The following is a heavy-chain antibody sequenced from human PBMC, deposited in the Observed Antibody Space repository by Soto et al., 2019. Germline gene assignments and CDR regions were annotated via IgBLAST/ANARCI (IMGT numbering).Heavy chain of an antibody. CDR3: ARSGYCSGGSCSFNWFDP. V-gene: IGHV4-61*01. Sequence: QVQLQESGPGLVQPSETLSLTCTVSGASVSSSSYYWSWIRQPLGKGLEWIAYVYYTGSTNYSPSLKSRVTISMDTSKNQFSLKLNSVTAADSVVYYCARSGYCSGGSCSFNWFDPWGQGTPVTVSS. CDR2: VYYTGST. D-gene: IGHD2-15*01. J-gene: IGHJ5*02. CDR1: GASVSSSSYY.